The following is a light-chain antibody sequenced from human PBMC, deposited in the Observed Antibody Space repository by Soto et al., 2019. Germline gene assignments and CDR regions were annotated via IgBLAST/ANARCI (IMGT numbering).Light chain of an antibody. J-gene: IGLJ3*02. Sequence: QSVLTQPPSASGTPGQRVTISCSGSSSNIGSHAVDWYQQLPGTAPKLLIYSNDQRPSGVPDRFSGSKSGTSASLAISGLQSEDEGDYFCATWDDSPSGVVFGGGTKLTVL. CDR1: SSNIGSHA. CDR3: ATWDDSPSGVV. CDR2: SND. V-gene: IGLV1-44*01.